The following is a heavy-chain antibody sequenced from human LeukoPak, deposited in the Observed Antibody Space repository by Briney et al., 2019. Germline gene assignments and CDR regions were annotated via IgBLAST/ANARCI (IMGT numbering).Heavy chain of an antibody. CDR1: GGTFSSYA. CDR2: IIPIFGTA. Sequence: SVNVSCKASGGTFSSYAISWVRQAPGQGLEWMGGIIPIFGTANYAQKFQGRVTITADESTSTAYMELSSLRSEDTAVYYCARDGMSGSYLGVDYWGQGTLVTVSS. CDR3: ARDGMSGSYLGVDY. V-gene: IGHV1-69*01. D-gene: IGHD1-26*01. J-gene: IGHJ4*02.